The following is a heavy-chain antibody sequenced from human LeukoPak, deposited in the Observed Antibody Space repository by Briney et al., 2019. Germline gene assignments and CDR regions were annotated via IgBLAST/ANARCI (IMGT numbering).Heavy chain of an antibody. CDR1: GFTFSNAW. Sequence: PGGALRLSCAASGFTFSNAWVSWARQAPGKGLEGVGRLKSKTDDRTTDHAEPAKDQFTISRHDLKKTLNQQMNSLKTEDTAVFYCTTSGWELNFDYWGQGTLVTVSS. CDR2: LKSKTDDRTT. D-gene: IGHD1-26*01. CDR3: TTSGWELNFDY. V-gene: IGHV3-15*01. J-gene: IGHJ4*02.